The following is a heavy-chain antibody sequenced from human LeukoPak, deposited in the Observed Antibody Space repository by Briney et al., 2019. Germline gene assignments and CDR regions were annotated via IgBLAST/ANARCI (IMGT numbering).Heavy chain of an antibody. D-gene: IGHD6-13*01. CDR1: GYIFTSYG. CDR3: ARDSFSSSWYGEFDY. Sequence: ASVKVSCKASGYIFTSYGISWVRQAPGQGLEWMGWISAYNGNTNYAQKVQGRVTMTTDTSTTTAYMELRSLRSDDTAVYYCARDSFSSSWYGEFDYWGQGTLVTVSS. J-gene: IGHJ4*02. V-gene: IGHV1-18*01. CDR2: ISAYNGNT.